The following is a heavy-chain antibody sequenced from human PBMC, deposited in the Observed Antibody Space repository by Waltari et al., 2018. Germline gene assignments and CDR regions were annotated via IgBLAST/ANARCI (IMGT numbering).Heavy chain of an antibody. Sequence: EVQLLESGGGLVQLGGSLRLSCAASGFTFSGYAMSWVRQAPGKGLEWVSAISGSGGSTYYADSVKGRFTISRDNSKNTLYLQMNSLRAEDTAVYYCAKGSSSRPGPSFDYWGQGTLVTVSS. J-gene: IGHJ4*02. D-gene: IGHD2-8*02. CDR3: AKGSSSRPGPSFDY. V-gene: IGHV3-23*01. CDR2: ISGSGGST. CDR1: GFTFSGYA.